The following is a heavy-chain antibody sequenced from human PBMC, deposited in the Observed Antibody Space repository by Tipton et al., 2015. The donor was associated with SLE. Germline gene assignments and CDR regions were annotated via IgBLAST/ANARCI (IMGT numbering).Heavy chain of an antibody. V-gene: IGHV4-61*02. CDR1: GGSISSSSYY. CDR2: IYTTGST. Sequence: TLSLTCAVSGGSISSSSYYWGWIRQSAGKGLEWIGRIYTTGSTHYNPSLQSRVSMSIDTSKNQFSLRLGSLTAADTAVYYCARDPYDSWSDYQATFDYWGQGTLATVSP. CDR3: ARDPYDSWSDYQATFDY. D-gene: IGHD3-3*01. J-gene: IGHJ4*02.